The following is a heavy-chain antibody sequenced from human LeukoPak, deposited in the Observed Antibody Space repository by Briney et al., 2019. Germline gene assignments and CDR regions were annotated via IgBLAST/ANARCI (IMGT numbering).Heavy chain of an antibody. J-gene: IGHJ4*02. CDR1: GFTFSSYA. CDR2: ISGSGGST. CDR3: AKDHWKGIIRGVYDY. V-gene: IGHV3-23*01. Sequence: AAGSLSLTCAASGFTFSSYARSWVRQPPGKGLEWVSAISGSGGSTYYAESVKGRFTISRDNSKNTLYLQMNSVRAADTAVYYCAKDHWKGIIRGVYDYWGQGTLVTVSS. D-gene: IGHD3-10*01.